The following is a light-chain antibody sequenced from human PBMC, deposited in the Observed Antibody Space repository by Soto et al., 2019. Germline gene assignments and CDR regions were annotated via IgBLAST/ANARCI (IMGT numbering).Light chain of an antibody. Sequence: EMGLTQSPPTLSLPPGERATLSCRASHSVSSNYLAWYQQKPGQAPRLLIFGAFSRATGIPDRFSGSGSGRDFSLSVSRLEPEDFAVYYCQQYGSSPRTFGQGTKVDIK. CDR1: HSVSSNY. CDR3: QQYGSSPRT. V-gene: IGKV3-20*01. J-gene: IGKJ1*01. CDR2: GAF.